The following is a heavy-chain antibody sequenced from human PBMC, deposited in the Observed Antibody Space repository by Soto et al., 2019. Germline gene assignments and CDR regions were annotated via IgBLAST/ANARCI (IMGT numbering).Heavy chain of an antibody. CDR1: GGSISSYY. Sequence: SETLSLTCTVSGGSISSYYWSWIRQPPGKGLEWIGYIYYSGSTNYNPSLKSRVTISVDTSKNQFSLKLSSVTAADTAVYYCARVLRFLEWLDPYYYMDVWGKGTTVTVSS. CDR3: ARVLRFLEWLDPYYYMDV. D-gene: IGHD3-3*01. CDR2: IYYSGST. J-gene: IGHJ6*03. V-gene: IGHV4-59*01.